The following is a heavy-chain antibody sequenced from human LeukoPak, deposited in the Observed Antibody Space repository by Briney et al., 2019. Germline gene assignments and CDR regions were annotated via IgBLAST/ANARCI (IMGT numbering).Heavy chain of an antibody. Sequence: SETLSLTCAVSGYSISSGYYWGWIRQPPGKGLEWIGSIYHSGSTYYNPSLKSRVTISVDTSKNQFSLKLSSVTAADTAVYYCARDGTGTYYYWGQGTLVTVSS. CDR3: ARDGTGTYYY. CDR2: IYHSGST. CDR1: GYSISSGYY. D-gene: IGHD1-7*01. V-gene: IGHV4-38-2*02. J-gene: IGHJ4*02.